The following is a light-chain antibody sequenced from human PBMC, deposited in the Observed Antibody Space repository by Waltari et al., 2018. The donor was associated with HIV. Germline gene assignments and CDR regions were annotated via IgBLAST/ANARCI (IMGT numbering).Light chain of an antibody. J-gene: IGLJ3*02. CDR3: AAWDDSLGGRGL. CDR1: SSNIGTNY. CDR2: RNK. Sequence: QSVLTQPPSATGTPGQRVPISCSGSSSNIGTNYVHWYQQLPGTTPQLLVYRNKPPPSGRPDRFAASKSGTSASLAIRGLRSEDEGDYYCAAWDDSLGGRGLFGGGTRLTVL. V-gene: IGLV1-47*01.